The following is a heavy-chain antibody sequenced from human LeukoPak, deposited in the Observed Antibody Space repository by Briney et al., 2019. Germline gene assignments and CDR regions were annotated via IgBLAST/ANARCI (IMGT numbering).Heavy chain of an antibody. CDR3: AQGRLGYSYGAFDH. CDR2: ISGSGGST. V-gene: IGHV3-23*01. D-gene: IGHD5-18*01. Sequence: PGGSLRLSCAASGFSFSNYAMSWVRQAPGKGLEWVSVISGSGGSTNFADSVKGRFTSSRNNSKNTLYLQMHSLRVEDTAVYYCAQGRLGYSYGAFDHWGQGTLVTVSS. J-gene: IGHJ4*02. CDR1: GFSFSNYA.